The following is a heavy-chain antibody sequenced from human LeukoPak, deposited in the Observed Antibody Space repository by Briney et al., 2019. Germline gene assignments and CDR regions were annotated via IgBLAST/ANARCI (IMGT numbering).Heavy chain of an antibody. V-gene: IGHV1-24*01. Sequence: GASVKVSCKVSGYTLTELSMHWVRQAPGKRLEWMGGFDPEDGETIYAQKFQGRVTMTEDTSTDTAYMELSSLRSEDTAVYYCATDGVESGWFNFVWFDPWGQGTLVTVSS. CDR3: ATDGVESGWFNFVWFDP. CDR1: GYTLTELS. CDR2: FDPEDGET. D-gene: IGHD6-19*01. J-gene: IGHJ5*02.